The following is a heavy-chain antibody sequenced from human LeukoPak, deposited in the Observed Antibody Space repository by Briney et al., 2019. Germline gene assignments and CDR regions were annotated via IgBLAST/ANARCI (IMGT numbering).Heavy chain of an antibody. V-gene: IGHV3-30-3*01. CDR3: AREGGQGELAYLDY. CDR2: ISYDGSNK. Sequence: GGSLRLSCAASGFTFSSYAMHWVRQAPGKGLEWVAVISYDGSNKYYADSVKGRFTISRDNSKNTLYLQMNSLRAEDTAVYYCAREGGQGELAYLDYWGQGALVTVSS. D-gene: IGHD1-26*01. CDR1: GFTFSSYA. J-gene: IGHJ4*02.